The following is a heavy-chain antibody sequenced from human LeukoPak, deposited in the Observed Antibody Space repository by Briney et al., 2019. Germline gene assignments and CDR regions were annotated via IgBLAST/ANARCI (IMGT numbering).Heavy chain of an antibody. CDR1: GDSVSSTNYY. CDR3: ATQDSSHY. V-gene: IGHV4-39*01. D-gene: IGHD3-22*01. CDR2: IRYSESA. J-gene: IGHJ4*02. Sequence: PSETLSLTCTVSGDSVSSTNYYWGWIRQPPGRGLEWIASIRYSESAYYSPSLKSRATISVDTSKNQFSLRLRSLTATDTAVYYCATQDSSHYWGQGILVTASS.